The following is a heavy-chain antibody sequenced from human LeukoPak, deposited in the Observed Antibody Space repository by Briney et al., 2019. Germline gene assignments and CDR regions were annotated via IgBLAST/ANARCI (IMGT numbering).Heavy chain of an antibody. CDR2: IYSGGST. D-gene: IGHD4-11*01. CDR1: GFTVSSNY. Sequence: TGGSLRLSCAASGFTVSSNYMSWVRQAPGKGLEWVSVIYSGGSTYYSDSVKGRFTISRDNSKNTLYLQMNSLRAEDTAVYYCARGLTTVTPLDIWGQGKMVTVSS. V-gene: IGHV3-66*02. J-gene: IGHJ3*02. CDR3: ARGLTTVTPLDI.